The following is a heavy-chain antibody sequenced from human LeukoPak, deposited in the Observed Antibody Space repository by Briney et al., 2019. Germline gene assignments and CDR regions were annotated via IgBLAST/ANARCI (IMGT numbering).Heavy chain of an antibody. CDR3: ARAVLRDFDWTGGFAP. Sequence: SETLSLTCTVSGGSVSTNSHYWSWIRQTPGKGLEWIGYIYYRGTTNYNPFLTSRAAISVETSKTQFSLKLNSVTAADTTVYFCARAVLRDFDWTGGFAPWGQGTLVTVSS. D-gene: IGHD3-9*01. J-gene: IGHJ5*02. CDR1: GGSVSTNSHY. CDR2: IYYRGTT. V-gene: IGHV4-61*01.